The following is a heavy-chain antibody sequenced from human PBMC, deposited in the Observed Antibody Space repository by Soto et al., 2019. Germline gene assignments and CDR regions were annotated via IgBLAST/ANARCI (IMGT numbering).Heavy chain of an antibody. Sequence: EVQLVESGGGLVQPGGSLRLSCAASGFTFNNYWMHWVRQAPGKGLVWVSRINIEGSTTDYADSVRGRFAISRDNAKNTLYLQINSLRDEDTAVYYFTRDRGGNFYGGFDYWGRGTLVTVSP. V-gene: IGHV3-74*01. D-gene: IGHD1-26*01. CDR2: INIEGSTT. J-gene: IGHJ4*02. CDR3: TRDRGGNFYGGFDY. CDR1: GFTFNNYW.